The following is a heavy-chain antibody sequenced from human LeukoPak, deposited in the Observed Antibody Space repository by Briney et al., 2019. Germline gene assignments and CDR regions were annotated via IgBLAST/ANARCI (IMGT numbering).Heavy chain of an antibody. D-gene: IGHD4-11*01. J-gene: IGHJ6*03. V-gene: IGHV3-23*01. Sequence: GGSLRLSCAASGFTFSSYAMSWVRQAPGKGLEWVSAISGSGGSTYYADSVKGRFTISRDNSKNTLYLQMNSLRAEGTAVYYCAKDRGVDYYYYYYYMDVWGKGTTVTVSS. CDR3: AKDRGVDYYYYYYYMDV. CDR2: ISGSGGST. CDR1: GFTFSSYA.